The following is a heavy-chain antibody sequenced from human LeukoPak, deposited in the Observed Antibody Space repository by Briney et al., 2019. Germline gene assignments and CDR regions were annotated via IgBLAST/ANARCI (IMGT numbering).Heavy chain of an antibody. V-gene: IGHV1-18*01. CDR2: ISAYNGNT. CDR3: ARDIVVVVAATTYWYFDL. Sequence: GASVKVSCKASGYTFTSYGISWVRQAPGQGLEWMGWISAYNGNTNYAQKLQGRVTMTTDTSTSTAYMELRSLRSDDTAVYYCARDIVVVVAATTYWYFDLWGRGILVTVSS. D-gene: IGHD2-15*01. CDR1: GYTFTSYG. J-gene: IGHJ2*01.